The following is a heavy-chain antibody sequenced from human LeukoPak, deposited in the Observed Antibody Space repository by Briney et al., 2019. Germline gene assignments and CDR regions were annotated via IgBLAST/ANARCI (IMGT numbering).Heavy chain of an antibody. CDR2: INHSGST. J-gene: IGHJ6*02. D-gene: IGHD3-10*01. V-gene: IGHV4-34*01. Sequence: SETLSLTCAVYGGSFSGYYWSWIRQPPGKGLEWIGEINHSGSTNYNPSLKSRVTISVDTSKNQFSLKLSSVTAADTAVYYCARGYGVNYYYGMDVWSQGTTVTVSS. CDR3: ARGYGVNYYYGMDV. CDR1: GGSFSGYY.